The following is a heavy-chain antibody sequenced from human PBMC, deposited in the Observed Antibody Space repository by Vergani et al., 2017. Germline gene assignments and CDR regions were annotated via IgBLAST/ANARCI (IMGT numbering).Heavy chain of an antibody. D-gene: IGHD2-2*01. CDR1: GFTFSSYS. CDR2: IWYDGSNK. CDR3: AKDIVVVPAATDAFDI. V-gene: IGHV3-33*06. J-gene: IGHJ3*02. Sequence: QVQLVESGGGVVQPGRSLRLSCAASGFTFSSYSMHWVRQAPGKGLEWVAVIWYDGSNKYYADSVKGRFTISRDNSKNTLYLQMNSLRAEDTAVYYCAKDIVVVPAATDAFDIWGQGTMVTVSS.